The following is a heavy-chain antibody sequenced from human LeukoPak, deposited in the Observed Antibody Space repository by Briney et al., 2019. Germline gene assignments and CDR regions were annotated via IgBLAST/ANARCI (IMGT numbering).Heavy chain of an antibody. V-gene: IGHV1-18*01. CDR3: ARTGHYQFDS. D-gene: IGHD3-9*01. J-gene: IGHJ4*02. CDR2: VSIYNDNT. CDR1: GYSFTDYD. Sequence: ASVTVSYKASGYSFTDYDFSWVRQAPGQGLEGLGWVSIYNDNTKYAREFQDRITMTTDISTSTAYMELKSLTSDDTAVYFCARTGHYQFDSWGQGTLVTVSS.